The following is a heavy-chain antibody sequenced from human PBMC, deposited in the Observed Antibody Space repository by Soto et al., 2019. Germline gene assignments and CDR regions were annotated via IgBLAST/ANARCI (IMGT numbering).Heavy chain of an antibody. V-gene: IGHV1-18*04. Sequence: ASVKVSCKASGYTFTSYGISWVRQAPGQGLEWMGWISAYNGNTNYAQKLQGRVTMTTDTSTSTAYMELRSLRSGDTAVYYCATGPPYYYDRGYYYGMDVWGQGTTVTVSS. CDR1: GYTFTSYG. J-gene: IGHJ6*02. CDR2: ISAYNGNT. D-gene: IGHD3-22*01. CDR3: ATGPPYYYDRGYYYGMDV.